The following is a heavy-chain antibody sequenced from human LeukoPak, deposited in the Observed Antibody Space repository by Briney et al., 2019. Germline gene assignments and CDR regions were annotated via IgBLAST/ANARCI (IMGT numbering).Heavy chain of an antibody. J-gene: IGHJ4*02. CDR2: ISAYNGNT. CDR3: ARVLGESWIQLWQTDYYFDY. V-gene: IGHV1-18*01. CDR1: GYTFTSYG. Sequence: ASVKVSCKASGYTFTSYGISWVRQAPGQGLEWMGWISAYNGNTNYAQKLQGRVTMTTDTSTSTAYMELRSLRSDDTAVYYCARVLGESWIQLWQTDYYFDYWGQGTLVTVSS. D-gene: IGHD5-18*01.